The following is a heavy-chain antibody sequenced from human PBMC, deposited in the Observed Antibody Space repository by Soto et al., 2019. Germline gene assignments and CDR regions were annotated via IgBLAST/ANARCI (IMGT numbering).Heavy chain of an antibody. J-gene: IGHJ6*02. CDR3: ARGPGCSSTSCYEWIWWMLGSYYYYCMDV. D-gene: IGHD2-2*01. CDR2: ISAYNGNT. V-gene: IGHV1-18*04. Sequence: ASVKVSCKASGYTFTSYGINWVRQAPGQGLEWMGWISAYNGNTNYAQKLQGRVTMTTDTSTSTAYMELRSLRSDDKAVYYCARGPGCSSTSCYEWIWWMLGSYYYYCMDVWVQGTKVTVSS. CDR1: GYTFTSYG.